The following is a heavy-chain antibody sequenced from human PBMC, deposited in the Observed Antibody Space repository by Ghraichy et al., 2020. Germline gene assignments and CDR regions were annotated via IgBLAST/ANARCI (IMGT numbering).Heavy chain of an antibody. V-gene: IGHV4-59*01. CDR3: ATIWGVGPHFDY. J-gene: IGHJ4*02. CDR2: IYYSGST. D-gene: IGHD3-16*01. Sequence: SETLSLTCTVSGGSISSYYWSWIRQPPGKGLEWIGYIYYSGSTNYNPSLKSRVTISVDTSKNQFSLKLSSVTAADTAVYYCATIWGVGPHFDYWGQGTLVTVSS. CDR1: GGSISSYY.